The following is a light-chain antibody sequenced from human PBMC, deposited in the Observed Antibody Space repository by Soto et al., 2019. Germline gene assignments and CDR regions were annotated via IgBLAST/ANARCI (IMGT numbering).Light chain of an antibody. Sequence: EIVLTQSPGTLSLSPGERATLSCRASQSVSNNYLAWYQQKPGQAPRLLMYGASSRATGIPDRFSASGSGSDFTLTISRLEPEDFAVYYCQQYGSSPLTFGGGTKVEIK. V-gene: IGKV3-20*01. CDR3: QQYGSSPLT. CDR1: QSVSNNY. J-gene: IGKJ4*01. CDR2: GAS.